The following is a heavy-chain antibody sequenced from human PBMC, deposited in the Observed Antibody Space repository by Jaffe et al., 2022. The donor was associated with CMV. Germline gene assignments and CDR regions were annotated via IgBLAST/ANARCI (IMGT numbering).Heavy chain of an antibody. Sequence: EVQLVESGGGLVQPGGSLRLSCAASGFTVSSNYMSWVRQAPGKGLEWVSVIYSGGSTYYADSVKGRFTISRDNSKNTLYLQMNSLRAEDTAVYYCARGRKDRVQQYYYYMDVWGKGTTVTVSS. D-gene: IGHD3-10*01. CDR1: GFTVSSNY. CDR2: IYSGGST. CDR3: ARGRKDRVQQYYYYMDV. V-gene: IGHV3-66*01. J-gene: IGHJ6*03.